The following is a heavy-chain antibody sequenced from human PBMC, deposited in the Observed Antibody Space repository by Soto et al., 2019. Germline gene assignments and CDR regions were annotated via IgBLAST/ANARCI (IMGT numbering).Heavy chain of an antibody. Sequence: ESGGGLVPPGGSLRLSCAASGFTFSSYRMVWVRQTPGKGLEWVSYITDSSSMIYYADSVKGRFTVSRDNAKNSLYLQMNSLRDDDTAVYYCARWPGGGAWDYWGQGALVTVSS. J-gene: IGHJ4*02. CDR3: ARWPGGGAWDY. CDR1: GFTFSSYR. CDR2: ITDSSSMI. D-gene: IGHD2-21*02. V-gene: IGHV3-48*02.